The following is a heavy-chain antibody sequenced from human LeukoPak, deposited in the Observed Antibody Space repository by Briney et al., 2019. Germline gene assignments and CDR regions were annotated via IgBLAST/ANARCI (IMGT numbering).Heavy chain of an antibody. CDR1: GGSISSGDYY. V-gene: IGHV4-30-4*01. CDR3: ARAPTTTVVTPGHNWFDP. D-gene: IGHD4-23*01. CDR2: IYYSGST. Sequence: SETLSLTCTVSGGSISSGDYYWSWMRQPPGKGLVGIGYIYYSGSTYYNPSLKSRVTISVDTSKNQFSLKLSSVTAADTAVYYCARAPTTTVVTPGHNWFDPWGQGTLVTVSS. J-gene: IGHJ5*02.